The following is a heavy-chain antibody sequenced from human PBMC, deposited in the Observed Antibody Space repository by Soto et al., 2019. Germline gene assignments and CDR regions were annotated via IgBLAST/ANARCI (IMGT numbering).Heavy chain of an antibody. Sequence: QVQLVQSGAEVKKPGASVKVSCKASGYTFTSYAMHWVRQAPGQRLEWMGWINAGNGNTKYSQKFQGRVTIPRDTSASTAYMELSSLRSEDTAVYFCARGDYYDIHDYWGQGTLVTVSS. CDR2: INAGNGNT. J-gene: IGHJ4*02. CDR3: ARGDYYDIHDY. D-gene: IGHD3-22*01. V-gene: IGHV1-3*01. CDR1: GYTFTSYA.